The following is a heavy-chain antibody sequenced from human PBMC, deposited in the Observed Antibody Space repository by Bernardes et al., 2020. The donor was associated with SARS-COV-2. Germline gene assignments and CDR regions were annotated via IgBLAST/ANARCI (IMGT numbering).Heavy chain of an antibody. CDR3: ARDGGYCTNGVCRGYYYGMDV. CDR2: INPNSGGT. V-gene: IGHV1-2*02. Sequence: ASVKVSCKASGYTFTGYYMHWVRQAPGQGLEWMGWINPNSGGTNYAQKFQGRVTMTRDTSISTAYMELSRLRSDDTAVYYCARDGGYCTNGVCRGYYYGMDVWGQGTTVTVSS. J-gene: IGHJ6*02. CDR1: GYTFTGYY. D-gene: IGHD2-8*01.